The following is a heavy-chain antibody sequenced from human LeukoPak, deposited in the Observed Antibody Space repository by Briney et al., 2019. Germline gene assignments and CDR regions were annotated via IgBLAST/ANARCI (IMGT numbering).Heavy chain of an antibody. Sequence: PGGSLRLSCAASGFTFSSYGMHWVRQAPGKGLEWVAVVWYDRSKKYSADSVKGRITISRDDSKNTLYLQMNSLRAEDTAVYYCARGVGYYDSSGTIDYWGQGTLVTVSS. CDR2: VWYDRSKK. J-gene: IGHJ4*02. CDR1: GFTFSSYG. CDR3: ARGVGYYDSSGTIDY. V-gene: IGHV3-33*01. D-gene: IGHD3-22*01.